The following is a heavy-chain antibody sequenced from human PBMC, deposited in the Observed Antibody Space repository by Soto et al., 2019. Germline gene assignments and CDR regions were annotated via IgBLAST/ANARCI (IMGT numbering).Heavy chain of an antibody. CDR2: IWYDGSNK. V-gene: IGHV3-33*01. Sequence: QVLLVESGGGVVQPGRSLRLSCAASGFTFSSYGMHWVRQAPGKGLEWVAVIWYDGSNKYYADSVKGRFTISRDNSKNTLYLQMNSLRAEDTAVYYCARDQAHYYYYDGMDVWGQGTTVTVSS. J-gene: IGHJ6*02. CDR3: ARDQAHYYYYDGMDV. CDR1: GFTFSSYG.